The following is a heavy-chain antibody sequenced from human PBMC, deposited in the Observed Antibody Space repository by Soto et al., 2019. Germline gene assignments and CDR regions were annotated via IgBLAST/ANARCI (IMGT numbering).Heavy chain of an antibody. J-gene: IGHJ6*03. CDR2: INSDGSST. V-gene: IGHV3-74*01. D-gene: IGHD3-10*01. CDR3: ARENRFGELLGDYYYYMDV. CDR1: GFTFSSYW. Sequence: EVQLVESGGGLVQPGGSLRLSCAASGFTFSSYWMHWVRQAPGKGLVWVSRINSDGSSTSYADSVKGRFTISRDNAKNTLYLQMNSLRAEDTAVYYCARENRFGELLGDYYYYMDVWGKGTTVTVSS.